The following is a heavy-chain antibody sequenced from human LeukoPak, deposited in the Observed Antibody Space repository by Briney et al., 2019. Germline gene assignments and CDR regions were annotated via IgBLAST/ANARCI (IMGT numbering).Heavy chain of an antibody. CDR2: ISGGGDIT. J-gene: IGHJ4*02. V-gene: IGHV3-23*01. CDR3: VREDTPATANY. D-gene: IGHD2-21*02. CDR1: GFNFANHA. Sequence: GGSLRLSCAASGFNFANHAMSWVRQTAGKGLEWVSAISGGGDITYYADSVRGRFTISRDNSKDTLFLQMHSLRPGDTAVYYCVREDTPATANYWGQGTLVTISS.